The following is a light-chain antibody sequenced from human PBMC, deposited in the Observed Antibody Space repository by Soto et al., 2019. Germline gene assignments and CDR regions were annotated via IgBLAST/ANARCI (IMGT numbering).Light chain of an antibody. Sequence: QTVVTQEPSLTVSPGGTVTLTCASSTGAVTSGYYPNWFQQKPGQAPRALIYSTNSKHSWTPARFSGSLLWDKAALTLSGVQPEEEAEYLCLLYYGGPQPWVFGVGTQMNVL. V-gene: IGLV7-43*01. CDR3: LLYYGGPQPWV. CDR2: STN. CDR1: TGAVTSGYY. J-gene: IGLJ3*02.